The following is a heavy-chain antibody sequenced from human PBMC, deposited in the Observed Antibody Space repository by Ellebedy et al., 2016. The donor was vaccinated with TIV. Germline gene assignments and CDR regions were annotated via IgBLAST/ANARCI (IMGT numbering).Heavy chain of an antibody. CDR2: INTNTGNP. Sequence: ASVQVSCKASAYTFTSYAMNWVRQSPGQGLKWIGWINTNTGNPTYAQGFTGRFVFSLDTSVSTAYLQISSLKAEDTAVYYCARAGGRAAADYWGQGTLVTVSS. CDR1: AYTFTSYA. J-gene: IGHJ4*02. V-gene: IGHV7-4-1*02. D-gene: IGHD2-2*01. CDR3: ARAGGRAAADY.